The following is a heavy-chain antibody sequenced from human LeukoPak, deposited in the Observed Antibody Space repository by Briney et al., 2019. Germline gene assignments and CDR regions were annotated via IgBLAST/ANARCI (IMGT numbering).Heavy chain of an antibody. Sequence: AASVKVSCKASGGTFSSYAISWVRQAPGQGLEWMGGIIPIFGTANYAQKFPGRVTITADESTSTAYMELSSLRSEDTAVYYCARDGCSGGSCSSPGYWGQGTLVTVSS. V-gene: IGHV1-69*01. CDR2: IIPIFGTA. D-gene: IGHD2-15*01. J-gene: IGHJ4*02. CDR1: GGTFSSYA. CDR3: ARDGCSGGSCSSPGY.